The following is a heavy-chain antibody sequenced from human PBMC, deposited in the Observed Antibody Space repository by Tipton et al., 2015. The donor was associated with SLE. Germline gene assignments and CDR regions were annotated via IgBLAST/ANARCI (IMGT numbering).Heavy chain of an antibody. Sequence: TLSLTCTVSGGSISSSSYYWGWIRQPPGKGLEWIGSIYYSGSTYYNPSLKSRVTMSEDTSKNLFSQNLSLVTAADTAVYYCARLGYYDSSAGCWGQGTLVTVSS. V-gene: IGHV4-39*01. CDR2: IYYSGST. J-gene: IGHJ4*02. CDR3: ARLGYYDSSAGC. CDR1: GGSISSSSYY. D-gene: IGHD3-22*01.